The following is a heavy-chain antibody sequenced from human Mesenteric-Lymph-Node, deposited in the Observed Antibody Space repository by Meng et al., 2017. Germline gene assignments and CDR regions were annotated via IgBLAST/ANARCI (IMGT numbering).Heavy chain of an antibody. CDR1: GFTFSSYA. D-gene: IGHD2-8*02. Sequence: GESLKISCAASGFTFSSYAMSWVRQAPGKGLEWVSAISGSGGSTYYADSVKGRFTISRDNSKNSLSLQMNSLRAEDTAVYYCARGSYSTGWWDAFVIWGQGTMVTVSS. CDR3: ARGSYSTGWWDAFVI. J-gene: IGHJ3*02. V-gene: IGHV3-23*01. CDR2: ISGSGGST.